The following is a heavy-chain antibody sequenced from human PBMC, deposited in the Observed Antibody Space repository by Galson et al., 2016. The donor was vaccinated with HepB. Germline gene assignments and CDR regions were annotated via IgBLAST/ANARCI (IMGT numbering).Heavy chain of an antibody. Sequence: SLRLSCAASGFISSNHAMSWVRQAPGKGLEWVSDIVGAGTVTHYTDSVKGRFTISRDNSKNTLYLQMNSLRADDTAVYYCAKHGGFDFWGQGTPVTVSS. CDR2: IVGAGTVT. CDR1: GFISSNHA. D-gene: IGHD3-16*01. V-gene: IGHV3-23*01. J-gene: IGHJ4*02. CDR3: AKHGGFDF.